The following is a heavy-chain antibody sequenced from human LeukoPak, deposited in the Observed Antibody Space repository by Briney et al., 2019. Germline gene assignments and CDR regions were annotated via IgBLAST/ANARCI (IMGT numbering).Heavy chain of an antibody. CDR2: ISYDGSNK. CDR1: GFTFSSYG. CDR3: AKERWLQLRSLDY. V-gene: IGHV3-30*18. J-gene: IGHJ4*02. Sequence: PGGSLRLSCAASGFTFSSYGIHWVRQAPGKGLEWVAVISYDGSNKYYADSVKGRFTISRDNSKNTLYLQMNSLRAEDTAVYYCAKERWLQLRSLDYWGQGTLVTVSS. D-gene: IGHD5-24*01.